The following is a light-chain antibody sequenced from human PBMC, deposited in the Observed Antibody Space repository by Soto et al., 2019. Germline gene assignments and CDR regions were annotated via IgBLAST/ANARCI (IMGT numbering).Light chain of an antibody. J-gene: IGKJ1*01. Sequence: EIVLTQSPATLSVSPGERATLSCRASQSVSSNVAWYQQKPGQAPRLLIYDASTRATGIPARFSGSGSGTEFTLTISSLQSEDFAVFYCHQYNDWPPAFGQGTKVDNQ. CDR2: DAS. CDR3: HQYNDWPPA. CDR1: QSVSSN. V-gene: IGKV3-15*01.